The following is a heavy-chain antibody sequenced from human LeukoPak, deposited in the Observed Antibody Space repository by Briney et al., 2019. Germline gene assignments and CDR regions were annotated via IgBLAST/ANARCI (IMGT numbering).Heavy chain of an antibody. V-gene: IGHV3-23*01. D-gene: IGHD3-16*02. J-gene: IGHJ3*02. CDR2: ISGSGGST. CDR1: GFTFSSYG. Sequence: GGSLRLSCAASGFTFSSYGMHWVRQAPGKGLEWVSGISGSGGSTYYADSVKGRFTISRDNSKNTLYLQMNSLRAEDTAVYYCAKVRTFGGVIVTDAFDIWGQGTMVTVSS. CDR3: AKVRTFGGVIVTDAFDI.